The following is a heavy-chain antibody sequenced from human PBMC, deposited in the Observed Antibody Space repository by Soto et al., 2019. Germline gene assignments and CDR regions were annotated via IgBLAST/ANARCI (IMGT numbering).Heavy chain of an antibody. D-gene: IGHD3-3*02. J-gene: IGHJ6*03. CDR3: ARCICNVDYYYYYYMDV. CDR1: GYTFTNYD. CDR2: MNPNSGNT. V-gene: IGHV1-8*01. Sequence: ASVKVSCKASGYTFTNYDINWVRQATGQRLEWMGWMNPNSGNTGYAQKFQGRVTMTRNTSISTAYMELSSLRSEDTAVYYCARCICNVDYYYYYYMDVRGQRTTVPVSS.